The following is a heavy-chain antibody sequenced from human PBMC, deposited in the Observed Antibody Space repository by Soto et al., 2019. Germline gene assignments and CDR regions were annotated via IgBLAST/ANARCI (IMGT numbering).Heavy chain of an antibody. D-gene: IGHD1-1*01. Sequence: QVQLVQSGAGVKRPGSSVKVSCKASGATFSGSAFSWVRQAPGQGLEWMGGITPTLGTTNYAQHLQGRVTITADKSTAPSFMELTSLTSADTAIYYCARGFTTGATMEGFDYWGQGTLVTVSS. CDR2: ITPTLGTT. CDR3: ARGFTTGATMEGFDY. CDR1: GATFSGSA. J-gene: IGHJ4*02. V-gene: IGHV1-69*06.